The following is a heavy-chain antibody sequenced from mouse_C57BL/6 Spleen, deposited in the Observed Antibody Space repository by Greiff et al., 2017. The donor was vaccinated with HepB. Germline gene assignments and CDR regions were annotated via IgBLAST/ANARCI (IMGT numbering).Heavy chain of an antibody. Sequence: QVQLQQSGAELVRPGASVTLSCKASGYTFTDYEMHWVKQTPVHGLEWIGAIDPETGGTAYNQKFKGKAILTADKSSSTAYMELRSLTSEDSAVYYCTRSLGPYYFDYWGQGTTLTVSS. CDR3: TRSLGPYYFDY. J-gene: IGHJ2*01. V-gene: IGHV1-15*01. D-gene: IGHD4-1*01. CDR2: IDPETGGT. CDR1: GYTFTDYE.